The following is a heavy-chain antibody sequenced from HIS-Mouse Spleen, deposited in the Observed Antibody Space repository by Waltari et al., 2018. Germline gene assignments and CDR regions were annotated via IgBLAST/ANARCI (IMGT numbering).Heavy chain of an antibody. D-gene: IGHD1-26*01. CDR1: GFTFSSYG. J-gene: IGHJ5*02. V-gene: IGHV3-30*18. Sequence: QVQLVESGGGVVQPGRSLRLSCAASGFTFSSYGMHWVRQDPGKGLEWVAVISYDGSNKYYADSVKGRFTISRDNSKNTLYLQMNSLRAEDTAVYYCAKEGLIVGATNWFDPWGQGTLVTVSS. CDR3: AKEGLIVGATNWFDP. CDR2: ISYDGSNK.